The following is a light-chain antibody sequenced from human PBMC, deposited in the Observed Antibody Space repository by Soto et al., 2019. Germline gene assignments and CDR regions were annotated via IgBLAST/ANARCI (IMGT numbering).Light chain of an antibody. V-gene: IGLV2-8*01. CDR1: SSDVGGYNF. CDR3: SSYAATNNYA. Sequence: QSALTQPPSASGSPGQSVTISCTGTSSDVGGYNFVSWYQQHPGKAPQLIIYEVTKRPSGVPDRFSGSKSGNTASLTVSGLQTEDEADYYCSSYAATNNYAFGSGTKVTVL. CDR2: EVT. J-gene: IGLJ1*01.